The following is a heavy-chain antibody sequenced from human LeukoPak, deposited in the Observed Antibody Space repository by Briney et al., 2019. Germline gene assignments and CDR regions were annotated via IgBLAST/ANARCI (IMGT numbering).Heavy chain of an antibody. CDR1: GFTFTNCA. CDR2: ITNSGGST. D-gene: IGHD3-10*01. CDR3: AKSLPGSGSYYS. J-gene: IGHJ4*02. Sequence: GGSLRLSCAASGFTFTNCAMNWVRQAPGKGLEWVSTITNSGGSTYYADSVKGRFTISRDNSKNTLYLQMNSLRAEDTAIYYCAKSLPGSGSYYSWGQGTLVTVSS. V-gene: IGHV3-23*01.